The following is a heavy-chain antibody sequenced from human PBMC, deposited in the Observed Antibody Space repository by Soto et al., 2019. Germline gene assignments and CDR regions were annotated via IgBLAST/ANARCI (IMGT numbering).Heavy chain of an antibody. CDR2: ISSSSSYI. D-gene: IGHD5-12*01. J-gene: IGHJ4*02. CDR3: AGGGVVMATITYFDY. Sequence: PGGSLRLSCAASGFTFSTYNINWVRQAPGKGLEWVSSISSSSSYIYYADSVKGRFTISRDNAKNSLYLQMNSLRAEDTAVYYCAGGGVVMATITYFDYWGQGTLVTVSS. V-gene: IGHV3-21*01. CDR1: GFTFSTYN.